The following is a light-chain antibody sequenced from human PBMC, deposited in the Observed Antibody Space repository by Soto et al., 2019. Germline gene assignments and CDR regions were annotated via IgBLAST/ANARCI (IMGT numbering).Light chain of an antibody. J-gene: IGKJ1*01. Sequence: ENVFTPSPGTPSLSPGERATLSCRASQSVSSNYLAWYQQKPGQAPRLLIYGASSRATGIPDRFSGSGSGTDFTLTIRRLEPEDFAVYYCQQYGSSYPWTFGQGTKVDIK. V-gene: IGKV3-20*01. CDR3: QQYGSSYPWT. CDR1: QSVSSNY. CDR2: GAS.